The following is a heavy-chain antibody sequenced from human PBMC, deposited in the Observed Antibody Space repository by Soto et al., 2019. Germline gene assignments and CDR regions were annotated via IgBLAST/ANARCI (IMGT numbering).Heavy chain of an antibody. CDR2: IIPILGIA. CDR1: GGTFSSYT. J-gene: IGHJ3*02. CDR3: ARGLSAMATITGDAFDI. Sequence: QVQLVQSGAEVKKPGSSVKFSCKASGGTFSSYTISWVRQAPGQGLEWMGRIIPILGIANYEQKFQGRVTITADKSTSTGYMELRSLGSEDTAVYYCARGLSAMATITGDAFDIWGQETMVPVSS. D-gene: IGHD5-12*01. V-gene: IGHV1-69*02.